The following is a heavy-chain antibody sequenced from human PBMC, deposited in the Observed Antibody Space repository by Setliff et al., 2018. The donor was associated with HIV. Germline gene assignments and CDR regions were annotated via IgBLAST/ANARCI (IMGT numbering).Heavy chain of an antibody. CDR1: GGSFSGYY. D-gene: IGHD3-22*01. CDR2: INHSGST. V-gene: IGHV4-34*01. J-gene: IGHJ4*02. CDR3: ARDFSTYYSIDS. Sequence: NPSETLSLTCAVYGGSFSGYYWSWIRQPPGKGLEWIGEINHSGSTNYNPSLKSRVTISVDTSKNTLYLQMNSLRTDDTAVYFCARDFSTYYSIDSWGQGTLVTVSS.